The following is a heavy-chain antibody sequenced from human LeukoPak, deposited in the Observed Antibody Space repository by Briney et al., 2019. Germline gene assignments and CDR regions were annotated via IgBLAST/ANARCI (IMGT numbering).Heavy chain of an antibody. D-gene: IGHD3-22*01. V-gene: IGHV4-4*07. J-gene: IGHJ4*02. CDR1: GGSISSYY. Sequence: SETLSLTCTVSGGSISSYYWSWIRQPAGKGLEWIGRIYTSGSTNYNPSLKSRVTISVDKSKNQSSLKLSSVTAADTAVYYCARVSLRNYFDYWGQGTLVTVSS. CDR2: IYTSGST. CDR3: ARVSLRNYFDY.